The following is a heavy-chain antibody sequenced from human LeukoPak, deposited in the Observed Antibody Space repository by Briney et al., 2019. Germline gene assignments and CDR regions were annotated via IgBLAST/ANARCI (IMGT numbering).Heavy chain of an antibody. CDR2: IRSKAYGGTI. J-gene: IGHJ4*02. V-gene: IGHV3-49*04. Sequence: GGSLRLSCTTSGFTFGDYAMSWVRQAPGKGLEWVIFIRSKAYGGTIDYAASVKARFTISRDDSKNIAYLQMNSLKIEDTAVYYCTRGGADYGDYDRFFAYWGQGTLVTVSS. CDR1: GFTFGDYA. CDR3: TRGGADYGDYDRFFAY. D-gene: IGHD4-17*01.